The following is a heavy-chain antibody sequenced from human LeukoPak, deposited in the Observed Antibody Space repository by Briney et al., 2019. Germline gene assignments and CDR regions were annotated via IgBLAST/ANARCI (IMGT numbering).Heavy chain of an antibody. CDR2: ISSSSSYK. CDR1: GFTFSSYS. D-gene: IGHD3-3*01. J-gene: IGHJ6*02. Sequence: PGGSLRLSCAASGFTFSSYSMNWVRQAPGKGLEWVSSISSSSSYKYYADSVKGRFTISRDNAKNSLYLQMNSLRAEDTAMYYCARVSPVALSMFGVVTRNNYGMDVWGQGTTVTVSS. CDR3: ARVSPVALSMFGVVTRNNYGMDV. V-gene: IGHV3-21*01.